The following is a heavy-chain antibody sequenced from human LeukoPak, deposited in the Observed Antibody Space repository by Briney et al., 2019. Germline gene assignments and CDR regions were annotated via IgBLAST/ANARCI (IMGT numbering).Heavy chain of an antibody. CDR2: TFYSGST. CDR3: ARAPHYRRDFYYYLDV. J-gene: IGHJ6*03. CDR1: GDSISSSSYY. V-gene: IGHV4-39*01. D-gene: IGHD1-26*01. Sequence: KSSETLSLTCTVSGDSISSSSYYWEWIRQPPGKGLEWIGSTFYSGSTYYNPSLKSRVTISVDTSKNEFSLKLSSVAAADTAVYYCARAPHYRRDFYYYLDVWGKGTTVTVSS.